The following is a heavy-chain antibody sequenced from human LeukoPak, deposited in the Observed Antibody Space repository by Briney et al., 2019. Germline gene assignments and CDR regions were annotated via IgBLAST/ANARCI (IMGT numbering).Heavy chain of an antibody. CDR2: IFHSGTT. J-gene: IGHJ4*02. Sequence: SETLSLTCAVSGASISSGGYYWSWIRQHPGKGLEWIGNIFHSGTTSYNPSLKSRVMISVDTSKGRFSLNLTSVTAADTAVYYCARDPGDYGFFDHWGQGTLVTVSS. V-gene: IGHV4-31*11. D-gene: IGHD4-17*01. CDR1: GASISSGGYY. CDR3: ARDPGDYGFFDH.